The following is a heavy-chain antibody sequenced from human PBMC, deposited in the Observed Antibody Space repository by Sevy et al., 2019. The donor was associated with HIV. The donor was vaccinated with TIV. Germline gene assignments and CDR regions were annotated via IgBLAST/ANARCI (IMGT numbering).Heavy chain of an antibody. D-gene: IGHD2-21*02. V-gene: IGHV4-34*01. J-gene: IGHJ3*02. CDR2: INHSGST. CDR3: ARVYCGGVCYQGGAFDI. CDR1: GGSFSGYY. Sequence: SETLSLTCAVYGGSFSGYYWSWIRQPPGKGLEWIGEINHSGSTNYNPSLKSRVTISVDTSKNQFSLKLSSVTAADTGVYYCARVYCGGVCYQGGAFDIWGQGTMVTVSS.